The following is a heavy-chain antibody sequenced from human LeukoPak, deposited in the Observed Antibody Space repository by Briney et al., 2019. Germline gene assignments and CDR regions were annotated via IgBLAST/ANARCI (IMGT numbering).Heavy chain of an antibody. J-gene: IGHJ6*03. D-gene: IGHD5-18*01. Sequence: GGSLRLSCAASGFTFSSYGMHWVRQAPGKGLEWVAFIRYDGSNKYYADSVKGRFTISRDNAKNSLYLQMNSLRAEDTAVYYCARVGLRGYSYGYYMDVWGKGTTVTVSS. CDR2: IRYDGSNK. CDR1: GFTFSSYG. CDR3: ARVGLRGYSYGYYMDV. V-gene: IGHV3-30*02.